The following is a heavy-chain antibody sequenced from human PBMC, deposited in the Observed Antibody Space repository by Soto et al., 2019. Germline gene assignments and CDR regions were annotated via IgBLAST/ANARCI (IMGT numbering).Heavy chain of an antibody. CDR1: GFTFSSYA. CDR2: IYYSGST. J-gene: IGHJ5*02. CDR3: ARGATYDFWSGRMAGNWFDP. D-gene: IGHD3-3*01. V-gene: IGHV4-30-4*08. Sequence: VQLLESGGGLVQPGGSLRLSCAASGFTFSSYAMSWVRQAPGKGLEWIGYIYYSGSTYYNPSLKSRVTISVDTSKNQFSLKLSSVTAADTAVYYCARGATYDFWSGRMAGNWFDPWGQGTLVTVSS.